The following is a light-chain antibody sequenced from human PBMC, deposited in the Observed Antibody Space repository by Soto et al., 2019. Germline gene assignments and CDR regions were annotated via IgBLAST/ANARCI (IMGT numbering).Light chain of an antibody. J-gene: IGKJ1*01. CDR2: GAS. V-gene: IGKV3-20*01. CDR3: QEDGSSPWT. CDR1: QSVSSSF. Sequence: EIVLTQSPGTLSLSPGERATLSCRASQSVSSSFLAWYQQKPGQAPRLLIYGASSRATGIPDRFSCSGSGTDFTFTINKLESEDFAVYYCQEDGSSPWTFGEGTKVEIK.